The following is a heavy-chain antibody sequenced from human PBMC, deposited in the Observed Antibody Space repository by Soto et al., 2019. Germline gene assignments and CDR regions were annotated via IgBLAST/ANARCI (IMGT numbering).Heavy chain of an antibody. V-gene: IGHV3-66*01. Sequence: EVQLVESGGGLVRPGGSLRLSCAASGFTVSSNYLSWVRQAPGKGLECVSVLYSDGSTYYADSVKGRFTISRDSSKNTLYLQMKSLRIEDTAVYYCGKGGGVNVAAAAIFGYWGQGTLVAVSS. CDR1: GFTVSSNY. J-gene: IGHJ4*01. CDR2: LYSDGST. CDR3: GKGGGVNVAAAAIFGY. D-gene: IGHD3-16*01.